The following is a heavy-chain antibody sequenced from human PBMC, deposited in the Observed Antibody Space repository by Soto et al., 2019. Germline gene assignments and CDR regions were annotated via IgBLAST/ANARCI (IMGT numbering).Heavy chain of an antibody. CDR3: ARESLGYSYGRGAFDI. CDR2: ISYDGSNK. D-gene: IGHD5-18*01. J-gene: IGHJ3*02. Sequence: PGGSLRLSCAASGFTFSSYAMHWVRQAPGKGLEWVAVISYDGSNKYYADSVKGRFTISRDNSKNTLYLQMNSLRAEDTAVYYCARESLGYSYGRGAFDIWGQGTMVTVSS. CDR1: GFTFSSYA. V-gene: IGHV3-30-3*01.